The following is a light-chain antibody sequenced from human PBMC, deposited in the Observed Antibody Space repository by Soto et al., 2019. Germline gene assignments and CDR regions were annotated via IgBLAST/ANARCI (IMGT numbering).Light chain of an antibody. Sequence: QSALAQPASVSGSPGQSITISCTGGSSDIGGYNYVSWYQQHPGRAPRLLILEVTNRPSGVPDRFSGSKSSNTASLIIRGLQAEDEADYFCSSYSSKTPPYVFGTGTKLTVL. CDR1: SSDIGGYNY. J-gene: IGLJ1*01. CDR2: EVT. V-gene: IGLV2-14*01. CDR3: SSYSSKTPPYV.